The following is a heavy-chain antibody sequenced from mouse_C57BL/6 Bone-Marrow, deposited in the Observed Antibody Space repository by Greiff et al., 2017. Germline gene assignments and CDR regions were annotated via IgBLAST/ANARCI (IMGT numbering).Heavy chain of an antibody. J-gene: IGHJ2*01. Sequence: EVMLVESGGGLVKPGGSLKLSCAASGFTFSDYGMHWVRQAPEKGLEWVAYISSGSSTIYYADTVKGRFTISRDNAKNTLCLQMTSLRSEDTAMYYCARAHYYGSSFDYWGQGTTLTVSS. V-gene: IGHV5-17*01. CDR3: ARAHYYGSSFDY. CDR1: GFTFSDYG. CDR2: ISSGSSTI. D-gene: IGHD1-1*01.